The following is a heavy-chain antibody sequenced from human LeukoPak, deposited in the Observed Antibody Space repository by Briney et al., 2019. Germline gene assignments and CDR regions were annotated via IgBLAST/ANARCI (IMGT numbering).Heavy chain of an antibody. D-gene: IGHD5-18*01. J-gene: IGHJ4*02. CDR2: ISHDGSNK. Sequence: PGRSLRLSCAASGFTFSSYGMHWVRQAPGKGLEWVAVISHDGSNKYYADSVKGRFTFSRDNSKNTLYLQTNSLRAEDTAVYYCAKVGYSYGGGSFDYWGQGTLVTVSS. V-gene: IGHV3-30*18. CDR1: GFTFSSYG. CDR3: AKVGYSYGGGSFDY.